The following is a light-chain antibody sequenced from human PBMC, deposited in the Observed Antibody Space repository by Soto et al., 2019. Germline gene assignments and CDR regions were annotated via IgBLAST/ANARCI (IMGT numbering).Light chain of an antibody. Sequence: EIVLPQSPAPLSVSPGERVTLSCKASQNLHSFLNWYQQRPGQAPRPIIYDGSKRPAGVPDRISGDWSGTDFTLTISSLEPEDVAVYYCQQRTRWPMTLGQGTRLEIK. CDR2: DGS. CDR3: QQRTRWPMT. CDR1: QNLHSF. J-gene: IGKJ5*01. V-gene: IGKV3-11*01.